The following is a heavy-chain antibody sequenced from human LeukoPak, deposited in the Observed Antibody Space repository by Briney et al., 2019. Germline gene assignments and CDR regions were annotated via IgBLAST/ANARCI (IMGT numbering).Heavy chain of an antibody. CDR2: IYTAGST. Sequence: GGSLRLSCAASGITFSSYGMSWVRQAPGKGLEWVSVIYTAGSTYNADSVKGRFTISRDKSKNTLYLQMNTLRAEDTAVYFCAGGNSWPGLSYWGQGTLLTVSS. CDR3: AGGNSWPGLSY. D-gene: IGHD6-13*01. V-gene: IGHV3-53*01. CDR1: GITFSSYG. J-gene: IGHJ4*02.